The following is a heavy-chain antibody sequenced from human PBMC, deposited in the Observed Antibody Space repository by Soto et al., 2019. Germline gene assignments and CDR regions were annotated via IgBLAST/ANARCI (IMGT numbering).Heavy chain of an antibody. CDR3: AKCAYYGGWYFDL. CDR1: EFTFSSYA. CDR2: ISGSGGST. D-gene: IGHD3-22*01. V-gene: IGHV3-23*01. J-gene: IGHJ2*01. Sequence: EVHLLESGGGLVQPGGSLRLSCAASEFTFSSYAMSWVRQAPGKGLEWVSAISGSGGSTDYADSVKGRFTISRDNSKNMLYLQMNSLRAEDTALYYCAKCAYYGGWYFDLWGRGTLVTVSS.